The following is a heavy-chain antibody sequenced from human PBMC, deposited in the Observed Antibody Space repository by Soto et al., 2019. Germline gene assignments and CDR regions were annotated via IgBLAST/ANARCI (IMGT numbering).Heavy chain of an antibody. J-gene: IGHJ3*02. Sequence: SETLSLTCAVYGGSFSGYYWSWIRQPPGKGLEWIGEINHSGSTNYNPSLKSRVTISVDTSKNQFSLKLSSVTAADTAVYYCARVNIYYFWRGYYPAVAFDIWGQGTMDTVSS. CDR3: ARVNIYYFWRGYYPAVAFDI. D-gene: IGHD3-3*01. CDR2: INHSGST. V-gene: IGHV4-34*01. CDR1: GGSFSGYY.